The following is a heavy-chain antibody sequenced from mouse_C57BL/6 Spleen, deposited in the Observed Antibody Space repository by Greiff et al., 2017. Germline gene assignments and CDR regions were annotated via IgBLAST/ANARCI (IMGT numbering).Heavy chain of an antibody. D-gene: IGHD2-2*01. Sequence: QVQLKESGPGLVQPSQSLSITCTVSGFSLTSYGVHWVRQSPGKGLEWLGVIWSGGSTDYNAAFISRLSISKDNSKSQVFFKMNSLQADDTAIYYCARNRWLQYYFDYWGQGTTLTVSS. CDR3: ARNRWLQYYFDY. J-gene: IGHJ2*01. CDR2: IWSGGST. V-gene: IGHV2-2*01. CDR1: GFSLTSYG.